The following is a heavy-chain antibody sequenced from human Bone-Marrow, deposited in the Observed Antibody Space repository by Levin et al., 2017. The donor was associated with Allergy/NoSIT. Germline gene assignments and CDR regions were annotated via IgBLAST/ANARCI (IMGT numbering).Heavy chain of an antibody. J-gene: IGHJ5*02. CDR1: GGTFSYSV. D-gene: IGHD3-3*01. CDR2: IIPIFGTA. V-gene: IGHV1-69*06. CDR3: ATLSGNIPVFGVVIPDFRNDNWFDP. Sequence: SVKVSCKASGGTFSYSVVSWVRQAPGQGLEWMGGIIPIFGTATYAQRFQGRVTITADTSTSTVYMELSSLRSEDAAVYYCATLSGNIPVFGVVIPDFRNDNWFDPWGQGTLVTVSS.